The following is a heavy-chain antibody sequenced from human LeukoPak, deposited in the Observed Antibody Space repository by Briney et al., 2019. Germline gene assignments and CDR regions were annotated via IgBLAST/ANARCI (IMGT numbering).Heavy chain of an antibody. CDR2: IYYSGST. V-gene: IGHV4-31*11. D-gene: IGHD3-10*01. CDR3: ASFSGSGFGELLYYYGMDV. J-gene: IGHJ6*02. Sequence: SETLSLTCVVSGDSLSSSGGGFSWNWIRQSPGKGLEWIGYIYYSGSTYYNPSLKSRVTISVDTSKNHFSLRLSSVTAADTAVYYCASFSGSGFGELLYYYGMDVWGQGTAVTVSS. CDR1: GDSLSSSGGGFS.